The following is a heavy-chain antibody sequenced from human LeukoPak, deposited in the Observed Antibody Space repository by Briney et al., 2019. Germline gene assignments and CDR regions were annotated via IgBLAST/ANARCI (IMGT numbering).Heavy chain of an antibody. CDR3: ARTGFLYGSGSYYHNWFDP. CDR1: GGSFSGYY. D-gene: IGHD3-10*01. CDR2: INHSGST. Sequence: SQTLSHTCAVYGGSFSGYYWSWIRQPPGKGLEWIGEINHSGSTNYNPSLKSRVTISVDTSKNQFSLKLSSVTAADTAVYYCARTGFLYGSGSYYHNWFDPWGQGTLVTVSS. J-gene: IGHJ5*02. V-gene: IGHV4-34*01.